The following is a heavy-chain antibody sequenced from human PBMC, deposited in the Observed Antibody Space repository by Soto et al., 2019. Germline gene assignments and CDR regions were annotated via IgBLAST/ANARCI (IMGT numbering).Heavy chain of an antibody. J-gene: IGHJ4*02. V-gene: IGHV1-8*01. CDR3: ARVLYYDILTGYSRDY. CDR2: MNPNSGNT. CDR1: GYTFTSYD. Sequence: QVQLVQSGAEVKKPGASVKVSCKASGYTFTSYDINWVRQATGQGLEWMGWMNPNSGNTGYAQKFQGRVTMTRNTSISTAYIELSSLRSEDTAVYYCARVLYYDILTGYSRDYWGQGTLVTVSS. D-gene: IGHD3-9*01.